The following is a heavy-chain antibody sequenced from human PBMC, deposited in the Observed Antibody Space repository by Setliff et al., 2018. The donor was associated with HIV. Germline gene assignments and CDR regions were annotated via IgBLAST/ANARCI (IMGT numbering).Heavy chain of an antibody. Sequence: PGGSLRLSCVASGFRFDDYGMSWVRQAPGKGLEWVSGINWSGVSTGYADSVKGRFTISRDNTKNSLYLQMNSLRAEDAALYYCAREGGMVRGALYYYYYYYMDVWGKGTTVTVSS. CDR3: AREGGMVRGALYYYYYYYMDV. J-gene: IGHJ6*03. V-gene: IGHV3-20*04. D-gene: IGHD3-10*01. CDR2: INWSGVST. CDR1: GFRFDDYG.